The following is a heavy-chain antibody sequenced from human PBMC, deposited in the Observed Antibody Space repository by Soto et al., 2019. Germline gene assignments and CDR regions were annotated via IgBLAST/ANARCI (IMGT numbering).Heavy chain of an antibody. J-gene: IGHJ3*02. V-gene: IGHV1-2*04. CDR1: GYIFTGYL. CDR2: INPNSGDT. CDR3: ALGVEWLYTFHI. D-gene: IGHD3-3*01. Sequence: QVQLVQSGAEVKKPGAPVKVSCKASGYIFTGYLIHWVRQAPGQGLEWMGWINPNSGDTYNAQKFQGWVTMTRDTSISTAYMELRRLRSDDTAVYYCALGVEWLYTFHIWGQGTMVTVSS.